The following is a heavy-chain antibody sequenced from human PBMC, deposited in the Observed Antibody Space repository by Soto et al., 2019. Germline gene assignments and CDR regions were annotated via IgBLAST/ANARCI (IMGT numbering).Heavy chain of an antibody. D-gene: IGHD5-18*01. CDR3: ARDGGGIQLWLGDFDY. CDR1: GFTFSSYG. J-gene: IGHJ4*02. Sequence: QVQLVESGGGVVQPGRSLRLSCAASGFTFSSYGMHWVRQAPGKGLERVAVIWYDGSNKYYADSVKGRFTISRDNSKNTLYLQMNSLRAEDTAVYYCARDGGGIQLWLGDFDYWGQGTLVTVSS. CDR2: IWYDGSNK. V-gene: IGHV3-33*01.